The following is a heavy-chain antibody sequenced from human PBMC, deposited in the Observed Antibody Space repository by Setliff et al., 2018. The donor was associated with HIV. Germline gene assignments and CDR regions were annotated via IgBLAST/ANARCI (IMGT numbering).Heavy chain of an antibody. CDR2: IFPGDSET. CDR1: GYSFTSYW. V-gene: IGHV5-51*01. CDR3: ARHGRGTYDSSGYYINPFDY. D-gene: IGHD3-22*01. Sequence: HGESLKISCKGSGYSFTSYWIGWVRQMPGKGLEWMGIIFPGDSETRYSPSFQGQVTISADKSINTAYLQWSSLKASDTATYFCARHGRGTYDSSGYYINPFDYWGQGTLVTVSS. J-gene: IGHJ4*02.